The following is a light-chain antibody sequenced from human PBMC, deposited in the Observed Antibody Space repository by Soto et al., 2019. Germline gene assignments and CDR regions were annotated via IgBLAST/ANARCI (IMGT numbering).Light chain of an antibody. CDR1: QTVSNN. Sequence: EIVMTQSPATLSMSPGERVSISCRASQTVSNNLAWYQQKPGQAPRLLIYGASTRAIGAAARFSGSGSGTEFTLTITSLQSEDFAVYYCQQYHKWPPFTFGGGTVVEI. V-gene: IGKV3-15*01. CDR2: GAS. J-gene: IGKJ4*01. CDR3: QQYHKWPPFT.